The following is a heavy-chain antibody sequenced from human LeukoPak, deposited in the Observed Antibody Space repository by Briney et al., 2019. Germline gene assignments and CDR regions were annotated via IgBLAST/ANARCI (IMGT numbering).Heavy chain of an antibody. V-gene: IGHV1-69*06. J-gene: IGHJ5*02. CDR1: GGTFSSYA. CDR2: IIPIFGTA. D-gene: IGHD1-20*01. CDR3: ARYNWNLSGNWFDP. Sequence: GASVKVSCKASGGTFSSYAISWVRQAPGQGLEWMGGIIPIFGTANYAQKFQGRVTITADKSTSTAYMELSSLRSEDTAVYYCARYNWNLSGNWFDPWGQGTLVTVSS.